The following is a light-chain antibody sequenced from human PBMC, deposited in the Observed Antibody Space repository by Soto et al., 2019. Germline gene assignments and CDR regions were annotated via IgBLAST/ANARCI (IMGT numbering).Light chain of an antibody. CDR1: QSISSY. CDR3: QQYGGSIT. J-gene: IGKJ5*01. CDR2: AAS. V-gene: IGKV1-39*01. Sequence: DIQMTQSPSSLSASVGDRVTITCRASQSISSYLNWYQQKPGKAPKLLIYAASSLQSGVPSRFSGSGSGTDFTLTISRLEPEDFAVFYCQQYGGSITFGQGTRLEIK.